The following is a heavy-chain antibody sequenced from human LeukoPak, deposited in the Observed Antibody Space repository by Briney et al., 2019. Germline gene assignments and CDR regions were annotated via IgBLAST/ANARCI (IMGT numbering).Heavy chain of an antibody. D-gene: IGHD2-2*01. V-gene: IGHV3-21*01. J-gene: IGHJ6*03. CDR3: ARVGNRELYQYHYYMDV. Sequence: PGGSLRLSCAASGFTFSTYSMNWVRQAPGKGLEWVSFISTSSSYIYYADSLKGRFTISRDNAKNSLYLQMNSLRAEDTAVYYCARVGNRELYQYHYYMDVWGKGTTVTVSS. CDR2: ISTSSSYI. CDR1: GFTFSTYS.